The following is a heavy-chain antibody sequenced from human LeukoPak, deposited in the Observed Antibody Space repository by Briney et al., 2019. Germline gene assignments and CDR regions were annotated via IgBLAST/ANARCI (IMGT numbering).Heavy chain of an antibody. CDR3: ARAGVNRGSGSYDDY. J-gene: IGHJ4*02. Sequence: SETLSLTCAVSGVSISSGGYSWSWIRQPPGKGLEWIGYIYHSGSTYYNPSLKSRVTISVDRSKNQFTLKLSSVTAADTAVYYCARAGVNRGSGSYDDYWGQGTLVTVSS. CDR1: GVSISSGGYS. V-gene: IGHV4-30-2*01. D-gene: IGHD3-10*01. CDR2: IYHSGST.